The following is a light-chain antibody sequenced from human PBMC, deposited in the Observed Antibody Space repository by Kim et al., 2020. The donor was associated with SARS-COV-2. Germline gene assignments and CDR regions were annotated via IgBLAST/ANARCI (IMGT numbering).Light chain of an antibody. CDR3: CSYAGSSIFYV. J-gene: IGLJ1*01. Sequence: QSALTQPASVSGSPGQSITISCTGTSSDVGSYNLVSWYQQHPGKAPHPIIYQGSKRPSGVSDRFSGSKSGNTAPLTISGLQAEDEGDYYCCSYAGSSIFYVFGTGPRSPS. CDR1: SSDVGSYNL. CDR2: QGS. V-gene: IGLV2-23*01.